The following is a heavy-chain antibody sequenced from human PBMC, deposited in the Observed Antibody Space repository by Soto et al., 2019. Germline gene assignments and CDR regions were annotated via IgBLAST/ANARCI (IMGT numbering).Heavy chain of an antibody. D-gene: IGHD1-26*01. CDR3: ARRMSGSYSDY. J-gene: IGHJ4*02. CDR1: GGSISNGGYY. CDR2: IYYSGST. V-gene: IGHV4-31*03. Sequence: SETLSLTCTVSGGSISNGGYYWSWIRQHPGKGLEWIGYIYYSGSTYYNPSLKSRVTISLDTSKNQFSLKLSSVTAADTAVYYCARRMSGSYSDYWGQGTLVTVSS.